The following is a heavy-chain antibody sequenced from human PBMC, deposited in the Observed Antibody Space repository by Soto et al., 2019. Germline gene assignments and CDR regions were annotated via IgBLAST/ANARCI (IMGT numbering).Heavy chain of an antibody. D-gene: IGHD2-2*01. CDR2: IYYSGSP. CDR1: GGSISSYY. Sequence: SETLGLTWTVSGGSISSYYGTWIRQPPGKGLEWIGYIYYSGSPNYNPSRKSRVTISVDTSKNQFSLKLSSVTAADTAVYCCARRDCSTTSCYQTNWFDPWGQGTLVTVSS. J-gene: IGHJ5*02. CDR3: ARRDCSTTSCYQTNWFDP. V-gene: IGHV4-59*01.